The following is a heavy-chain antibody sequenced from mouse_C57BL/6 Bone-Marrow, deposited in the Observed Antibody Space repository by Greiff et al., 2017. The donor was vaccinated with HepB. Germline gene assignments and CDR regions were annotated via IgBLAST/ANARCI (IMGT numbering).Heavy chain of an antibody. D-gene: IGHD2-1*01. CDR2: ISYSGST. CDR3: ARDGGNYVPFYWYFDV. V-gene: IGHV3-1*01. J-gene: IGHJ1*03. CDR1: GYSITSGYD. Sequence: EVQRVESGPGMVKPSQSLSLTCTVTGYSITSGYDWHWIRHFPGNKLEWMGYISYSGSTNYNPSLKSRISITHDTSKNHFFLKLNSVTTEDTATYYCARDGGNYVPFYWYFDVWGTGTTVTVSS.